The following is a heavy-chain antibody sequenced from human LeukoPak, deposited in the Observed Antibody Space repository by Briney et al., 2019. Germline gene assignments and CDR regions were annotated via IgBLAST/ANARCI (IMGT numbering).Heavy chain of an antibody. D-gene: IGHD3-3*01. V-gene: IGHV3-30-3*01. Sequence: GRSLRLSCAASGFTFSSYAMHWVRQAPGKGLEWVAVISYDGSNKYYADSVKGRFTISRDNSKNTLYLQMNSLRAEDTAVYYCARGDFWSGYSIDYWGQGTLVTASS. CDR1: GFTFSSYA. CDR3: ARGDFWSGYSIDY. CDR2: ISYDGSNK. J-gene: IGHJ4*02.